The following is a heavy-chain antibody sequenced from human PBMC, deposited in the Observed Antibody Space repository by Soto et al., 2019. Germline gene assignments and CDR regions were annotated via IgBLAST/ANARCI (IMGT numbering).Heavy chain of an antibody. CDR3: AREAARPARVFDY. Sequence: GGSLRLSCAASGFTFSSYSMNWVRQAPGKGLEWVSSISSSSSYIYYADSVKGRFTISRDNAKNSLYLQMNSLRAEDTAVHYCAREAARPARVFDYWGQGTLVTVSS. D-gene: IGHD6-6*01. V-gene: IGHV3-21*01. J-gene: IGHJ4*02. CDR1: GFTFSSYS. CDR2: ISSSSSYI.